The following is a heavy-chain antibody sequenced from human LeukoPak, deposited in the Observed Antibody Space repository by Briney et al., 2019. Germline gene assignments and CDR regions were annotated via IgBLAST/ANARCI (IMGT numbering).Heavy chain of an antibody. J-gene: IGHJ6*02. D-gene: IGHD1-7*01. CDR2: IYVGGST. CDR1: DGSISYYY. Sequence: PSETLSLTCTVSDGSISYYYWSWIRQPAGKGLEWIGRIYVGGSTNYSPSLKSRVSMSLDKSKNQLSLKLISVSAADTAVYYCARWHRNSQDVWGRGTAVTVS. V-gene: IGHV4-4*07. CDR3: ARWHRNSQDV.